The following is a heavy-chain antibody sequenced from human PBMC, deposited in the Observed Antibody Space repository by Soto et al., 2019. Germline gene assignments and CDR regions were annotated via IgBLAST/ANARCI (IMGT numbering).Heavy chain of an antibody. CDR2: ISAYNDNP. J-gene: IGHJ4*02. CDR1: GYTFTNYG. V-gene: IGHV1-18*01. D-gene: IGHD3-22*01. CDR3: ARSSGSGYYALSYWGQGTLVTVSSGKRGFGESLKISCKGSGYDFALYYFDY. Sequence: ASVKVSCKASGYTFTNYGISWVRQAPGQGLEWMGWISAYNDNPIYAQKLQGRVTMTTDTSTSTAYMELRSLRSDDTAVYYCARSSGSGYYALSYWGQGTLVTVSSGKRGFGESLKISCKGSGYDFALYYFDYWGQGTLVTV.